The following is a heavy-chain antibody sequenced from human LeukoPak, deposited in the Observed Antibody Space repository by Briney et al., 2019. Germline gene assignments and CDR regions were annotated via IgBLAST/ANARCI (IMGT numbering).Heavy chain of an antibody. D-gene: IGHD2-8*01. CDR1: GGSISSYY. Sequence: SETLSLTCTVSGGSISSYYWSWIRQPPGKGLEWIGYLYYSGSTNYNPSLKSRVTMSVDTSKNQFSLKLSSVTAADTAVYYCARHVYCTNGICSDYWGQGTLVTVSS. CDR2: LYYSGST. V-gene: IGHV4-59*08. CDR3: ARHVYCTNGICSDY. J-gene: IGHJ4*02.